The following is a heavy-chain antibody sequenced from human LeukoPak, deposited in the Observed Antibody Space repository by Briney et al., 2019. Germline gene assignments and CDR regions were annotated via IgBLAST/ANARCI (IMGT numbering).Heavy chain of an antibody. V-gene: IGHV3-11*01. CDR2: ISSSGGAI. CDR1: GFRFSDHY. Sequence: NPGGSLRLSCAASGFRFSDHYMSWIRQAPGKGLEWVSDISSSGGAIQYADSVKGRFTISRDNAKNSLYLQMNSLRAEDAAVYYCATRLTGYYSTFDYWGQGTLVTVSS. J-gene: IGHJ4*02. D-gene: IGHD3-9*01. CDR3: ATRLTGYYSTFDY.